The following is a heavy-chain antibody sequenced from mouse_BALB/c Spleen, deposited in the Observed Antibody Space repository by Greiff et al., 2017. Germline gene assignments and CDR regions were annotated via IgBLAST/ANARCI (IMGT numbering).Heavy chain of an antibody. J-gene: IGHJ3*01. Sequence: VLLQQSGPELVKPGASVKIPCKASGFTFTDYNMDWVKQSHGKSLEWIGDINPNNGGTIYNQKFKGKSTLTVDKSSSTAYMELRSLTSEDTAVCYCTRREEKGLAYWGQGTLVTVSA. CDR1: GFTFTDYN. V-gene: IGHV1-18*01. CDR3: TRREEKGLAY. CDR2: INPNNGGT.